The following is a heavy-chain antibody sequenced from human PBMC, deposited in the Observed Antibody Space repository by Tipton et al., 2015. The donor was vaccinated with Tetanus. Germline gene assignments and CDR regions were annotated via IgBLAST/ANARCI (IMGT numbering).Heavy chain of an antibody. CDR1: GGSISSADYY. Sequence: TLRLSCTVSGGSISSADYYWSWIRQPPGKGLEWIGYVSDSGSTYSNPSLRSRIIISVDTSKNQFSLILSSVTAADTAVYYCARATPSGSYFVRYYSMDVWGQGTTVVVSS. CDR2: VSDSGST. CDR3: ARATPSGSYFVRYYSMDV. J-gene: IGHJ6*02. V-gene: IGHV4-30-4*01. D-gene: IGHD3-22*01.